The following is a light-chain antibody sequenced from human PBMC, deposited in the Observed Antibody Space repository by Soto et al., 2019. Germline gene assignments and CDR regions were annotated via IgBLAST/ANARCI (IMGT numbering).Light chain of an antibody. V-gene: IGKV1-33*01. CDR3: QKYDNLPIT. Sequence: IQMTQSPASLSASVGDRVTITCQALQDISNYLNWYPQQPGQAPTLLIYDASNLETGVPSRFSGSGSGTEFTFTISSLQHEFIATYYCQKYDNLPITFGQGTRLEIK. J-gene: IGKJ5*01. CDR1: QDISNY. CDR2: DAS.